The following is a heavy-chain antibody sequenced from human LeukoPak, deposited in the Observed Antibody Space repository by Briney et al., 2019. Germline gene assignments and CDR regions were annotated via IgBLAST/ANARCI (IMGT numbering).Heavy chain of an antibody. Sequence: ASVKVSCKASGYTFTSYYMHWVRQAPGQGLEWMGIINPSGGSTSYAQKFQGRVTMTRDTSISTAYMELSRLRSDDTAVYYCARAWSRSGSSGAYWGQGTLVTVSS. CDR2: INPSGGST. CDR3: ARAWSRSGSSGAY. J-gene: IGHJ4*02. V-gene: IGHV1-46*01. CDR1: GYTFTSYY. D-gene: IGHD1-26*01.